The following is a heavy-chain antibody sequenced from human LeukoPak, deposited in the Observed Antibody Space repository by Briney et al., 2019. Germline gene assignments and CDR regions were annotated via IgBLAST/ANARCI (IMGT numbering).Heavy chain of an antibody. CDR2: IYHSGST. CDR1: GYSISSGYY. D-gene: IGHD3-10*01. Sequence: SETLSLTCIVSGYSISSGYYWGWIRQPPGKGLEWIGSIYHSGSTYYNPSLKSRVTISVDTSKNQFSLKLSSVTAADTAVYYCARADYYGSGSYCRFDPWGQGTLVTVSS. CDR3: ARADYYGSGSYCRFDP. J-gene: IGHJ5*02. V-gene: IGHV4-38-2*02.